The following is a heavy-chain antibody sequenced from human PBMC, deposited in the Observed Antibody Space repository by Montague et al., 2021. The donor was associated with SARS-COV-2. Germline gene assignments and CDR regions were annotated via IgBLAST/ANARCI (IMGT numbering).Heavy chain of an antibody. CDR2: IDWDDDK. CDR3: ARIRYGPGSPIQGFDY. V-gene: IGHV2-70*11. J-gene: IGHJ4*02. CDR1: GFSLSTSGMC. D-gene: IGHD3-10*01. Sequence: PALVKPTQTLTLTCTFSGFSLSTSGMCVSWIRQPPGRALEWLARIDWDDDKYYSTSLKTRLTISKDTSKNQVVLTMTNMDPVDTATYYCARIRYGPGSPIQGFDYWGQGTLVTVSS.